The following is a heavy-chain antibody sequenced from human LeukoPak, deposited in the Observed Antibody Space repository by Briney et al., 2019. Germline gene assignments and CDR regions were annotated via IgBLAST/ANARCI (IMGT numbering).Heavy chain of an antibody. V-gene: IGHV1-69*13. Sequence: EASVKVSCKASGGTFSSYAISWVRQAPGQGLEWMGGIIPIFGTANYAQKFQGRVTITADESTSTAYMELSSLRSEDTAVYYCARDITPGGCYDSSGYAYWGQGTLVTVSS. CDR1: GGTFSSYA. CDR3: ARDITPGGCYDSSGYAY. J-gene: IGHJ4*02. D-gene: IGHD3-22*01. CDR2: IIPIFGTA.